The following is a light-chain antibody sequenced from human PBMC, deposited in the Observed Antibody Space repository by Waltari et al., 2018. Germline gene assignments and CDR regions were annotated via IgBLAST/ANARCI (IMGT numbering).Light chain of an antibody. J-gene: IGKJ2*01. CDR2: EAT. Sequence: ETTLTQSPAFMSATPRDKVNISCRASQDIEDEMNWYQQTPGEGAIFIIQEATTLVPGIPPRFSGSGYGTDFTLTINNIQSEDVASYFCLEHDNFPTHTFGQGTKLEIK. CDR3: LEHDNFPTHT. V-gene: IGKV5-2*01. CDR1: QDIEDE.